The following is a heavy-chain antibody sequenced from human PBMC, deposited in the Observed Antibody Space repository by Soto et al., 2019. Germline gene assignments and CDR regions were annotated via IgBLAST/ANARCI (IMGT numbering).Heavy chain of an antibody. Sequence: SVKVSCKVSGYTLTELSMHWVRQAPGQGLEWMGGIIPIFGTANYAQKFQGRVTITADESTSTAYMELSSLRSEDTAVYYCATGGVVVIRHFDYWGQGTLVTVSS. J-gene: IGHJ4*02. CDR3: ATGGVVVIRHFDY. CDR2: IIPIFGTA. V-gene: IGHV1-69*13. CDR1: GYTLTELS. D-gene: IGHD3-22*01.